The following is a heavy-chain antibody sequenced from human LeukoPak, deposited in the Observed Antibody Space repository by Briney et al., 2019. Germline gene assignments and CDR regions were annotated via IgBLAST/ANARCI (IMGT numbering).Heavy chain of an antibody. J-gene: IGHJ6*03. CDR3: AKGGDILTGYPRSPYYYYMDV. Sequence: GGSLRLSCAASGFTFSSYGMSWVRQAPGKGLEWVSAISGSGGSTYYADSVKGRFTISRDNSKNTLYLQMNSLRAEDTAVYYCAKGGDILTGYPRSPYYYYMDVWGKGTTVTISS. D-gene: IGHD3-9*01. V-gene: IGHV3-23*01. CDR1: GFTFSSYG. CDR2: ISGSGGST.